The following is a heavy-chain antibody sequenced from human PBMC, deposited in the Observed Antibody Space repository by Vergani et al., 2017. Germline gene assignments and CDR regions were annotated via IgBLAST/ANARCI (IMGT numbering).Heavy chain of an antibody. CDR1: GFTFSSYS. D-gene: IGHD5-24*01. Sequence: EVQLVESGGGLVQPGGSLRLSCAASGFTFSSYSMNWVRQAPGKGLEWVSSISSSSSYIYYADSVKGRFTISRDNAKNSLYLQMNSLRAEDTAVYYCARDNGYNGFDYWGQGTLVTVSS. V-gene: IGHV3-21*01. CDR3: ARDNGYNGFDY. J-gene: IGHJ4*02. CDR2: ISSSSSYI.